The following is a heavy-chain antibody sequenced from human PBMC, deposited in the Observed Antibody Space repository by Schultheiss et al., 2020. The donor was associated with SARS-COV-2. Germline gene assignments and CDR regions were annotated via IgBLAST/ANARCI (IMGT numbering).Heavy chain of an antibody. CDR3: AREINSEYSYGLGYDGMDV. CDR1: GFTFSSYS. V-gene: IGHV3-21*04. Sequence: GGSLRLSCAASGFTFSSYSMNWVRQAPGKGLEWVSSISSSSSYIYYADSVKGRFTISRDNAKNSLYLQMNSLRAEDTAVYYCAREINSEYSYGLGYDGMDVWGQGTTVTVSS. CDR2: ISSSSSYI. J-gene: IGHJ6*02. D-gene: IGHD5-18*01.